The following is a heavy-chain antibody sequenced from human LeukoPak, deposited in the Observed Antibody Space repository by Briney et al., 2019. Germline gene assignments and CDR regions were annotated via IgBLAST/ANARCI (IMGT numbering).Heavy chain of an antibody. CDR2: ISGSGGST. Sequence: PGGSLRLSCAASGFTFSSYAMSWVRQAPGKGLEWVSAISGSGGSTYYADSVKGRFTISRDNSKNTLYLQMNSLRAEDTAVYYCAKDSEYYYDSSGYEDYWGQGTLVTVSS. CDR1: GFTFSSYA. D-gene: IGHD3-22*01. V-gene: IGHV3-23*01. J-gene: IGHJ4*02. CDR3: AKDSEYYYDSSGYEDY.